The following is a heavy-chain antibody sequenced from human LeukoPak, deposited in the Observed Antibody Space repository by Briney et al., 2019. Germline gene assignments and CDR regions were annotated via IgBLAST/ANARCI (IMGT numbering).Heavy chain of an antibody. Sequence: SETLSLTCTVSGGSISSYYWSWIRQPPGKGLEWIGYIYCSGSTNYNPSLKSRVTISVDTSKNQFSLKLSSVTAADTAVYYCASSSWYGGEDYWGQGTLVTVSS. CDR1: GGSISSYY. V-gene: IGHV4-59*01. D-gene: IGHD2-21*01. J-gene: IGHJ4*02. CDR2: IYCSGST. CDR3: ASSSWYGGEDY.